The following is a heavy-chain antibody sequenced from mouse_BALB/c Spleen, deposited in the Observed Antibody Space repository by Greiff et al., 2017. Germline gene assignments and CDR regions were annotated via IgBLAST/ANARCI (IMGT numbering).Heavy chain of an antibody. CDR2: IDPANGNT. CDR3: ASSYDYWFAY. V-gene: IGHV14-3*02. CDR1: GFNIKDTY. Sequence: DVKLQESGAELVKPGASVKLSCTASGFNIKDTYMHWVKQRPEQGLEWIGRIDPANGNTKYDPKFQGKATITADTSSNTAYLQLSSLTSEDTAVYYCASSYDYWFAYWGQGTLVTVSA. J-gene: IGHJ3*01. D-gene: IGHD2-4*01.